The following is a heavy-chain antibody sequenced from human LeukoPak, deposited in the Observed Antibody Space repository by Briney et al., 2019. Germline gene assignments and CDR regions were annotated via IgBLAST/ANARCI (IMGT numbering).Heavy chain of an antibody. CDR3: ARGTLEHCSGASCYPLDS. J-gene: IGHJ5*01. CDR1: GFTFSDYY. D-gene: IGHD2-15*01. CDR2: ISGSTIYT. Sequence: GGSLRLSCAASGFTFSDYYMSWIRQAPGKGLEWVSYISGSTIYTNYADSVKGRFTISRDNAKNSLYLQMNSLRAEDTAVYYCARGTLEHCSGASCYPLDSWGQGTLVTVSS. V-gene: IGHV3-11*05.